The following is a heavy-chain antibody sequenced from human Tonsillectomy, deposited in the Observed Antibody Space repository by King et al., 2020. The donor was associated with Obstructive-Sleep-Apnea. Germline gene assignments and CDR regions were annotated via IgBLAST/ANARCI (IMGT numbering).Heavy chain of an antibody. CDR1: GFSLSTSGVG. D-gene: IGHD5-18*01. V-gene: IGHV2-5*02. CDR2: IYWDDDK. J-gene: IGHJ4*02. Sequence: TLKESGPTLVKPTQTLTLTCTFSGFSLSTSGVGVGWIRQPPGKALERLALIYWDDDKRYSPPLNSRLTSTKDTSKNQEVLTMTNMDPVDTATYYCAHSRVDTALDYWGQGTLVTVSS. CDR3: AHSRVDTALDY.